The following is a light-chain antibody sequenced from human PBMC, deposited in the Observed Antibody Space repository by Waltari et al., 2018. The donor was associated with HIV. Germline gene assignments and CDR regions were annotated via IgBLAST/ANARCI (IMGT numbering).Light chain of an antibody. Sequence: NFMLTQPHSVSESPGKTVTISCTRSSGSLASNYVQWYQQRPGSAPTTMIYENNQRPSGVPDRFSGSIDSSSNSASLTISGLKTEDEADYYCQSYDSSNRVFGGGTKLTVL. CDR2: ENN. V-gene: IGLV6-57*03. J-gene: IGLJ3*02. CDR3: QSYDSSNRV. CDR1: SGSLASNY.